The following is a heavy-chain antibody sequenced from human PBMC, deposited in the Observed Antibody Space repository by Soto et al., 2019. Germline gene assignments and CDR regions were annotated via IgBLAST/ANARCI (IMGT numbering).Heavy chain of an antibody. D-gene: IGHD3-3*01. CDR2: IYYSGST. Sequence: SETLSLTCTVSGGSISSSSYYWGWIRQPPGKGQEWIGSIYYSGSTYYNPSLKSRVTISVDTSKNQFSLKLSSVTAADTAVYYCARQEYYDFWSGYYISYGFDYWGQGTLVTVSS. CDR3: ARQEYYDFWSGYYISYGFDY. J-gene: IGHJ4*02. CDR1: GGSISSSSYY. V-gene: IGHV4-39*01.